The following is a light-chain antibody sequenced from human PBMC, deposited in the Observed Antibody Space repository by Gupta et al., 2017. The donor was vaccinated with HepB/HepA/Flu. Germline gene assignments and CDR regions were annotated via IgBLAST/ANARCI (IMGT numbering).Light chain of an antibody. Sequence: EVVMTQSPLSLPVTLGQSASISCKSSQSLVHTDGYIYLNWFHQRPGQSPRRLIYKVSNRDSGVPDRFSGSGSGTDFTLKISSVEAEDVGVYYCMQGTFWRTFGQGTKVEI. CDR3: MQGTFWRT. J-gene: IGKJ1*01. CDR2: KVS. V-gene: IGKV2-30*02. CDR1: QSLVHTDGYIY.